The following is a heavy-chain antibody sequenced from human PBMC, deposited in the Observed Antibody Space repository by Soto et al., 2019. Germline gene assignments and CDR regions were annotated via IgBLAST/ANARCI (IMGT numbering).Heavy chain of an antibody. D-gene: IGHD6-13*01. V-gene: IGHV1-69*01. CDR2: IIPIFGTA. J-gene: IGHJ5*02. CDR3: ARDRGSDSSSWFGRGPNWFDP. CDR1: GGTFSGYA. Sequence: QVQLVQSGAEVKKPGSSVKVSCKASGGTFSGYAISWVRQAPGQGLEWMGGIIPIFGTANYAQKFQGRVTITADESTSTAYMELSSLRSEDTAVYYCARDRGSDSSSWFGRGPNWFDPWGQGTLVTVSS.